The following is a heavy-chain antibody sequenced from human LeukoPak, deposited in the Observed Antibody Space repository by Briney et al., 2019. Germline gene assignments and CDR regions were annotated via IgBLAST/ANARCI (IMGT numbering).Heavy chain of an antibody. Sequence: PSETLSLTCTVPGGAITGYYWSWIRQPPGKGLEWIGYIYYSGSTNYNPSLKSRVTMSVDTSKKQFSLKLSSVTAADTAVYYCARHGSSYYYDSSGTGPRWFYFDYWGQGTLVTVSS. J-gene: IGHJ4*02. CDR2: IYYSGST. V-gene: IGHV4-59*08. CDR3: ARHGSSYYYDSSGTGPRWFYFDY. D-gene: IGHD3-22*01. CDR1: GGAITGYY.